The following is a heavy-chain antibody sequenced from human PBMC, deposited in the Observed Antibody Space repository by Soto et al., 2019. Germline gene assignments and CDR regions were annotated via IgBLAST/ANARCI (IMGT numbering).Heavy chain of an antibody. J-gene: IGHJ4*02. V-gene: IGHV4-39*02. CDR3: ARDYYDSSGYYDEYYFDY. CDR1: GGSISSSSYY. CDR2: IYYSGST. D-gene: IGHD3-22*01. Sequence: SETLSLTCTVSGGSISSSSYYWGWIRQPPGKGLEWIGSIYYSGSTYYNPSLKSRVTISVDTSKNQFSLKLSSVTAADTAVYYCARDYYDSSGYYDEYYFDYWGQGTLVTVSS.